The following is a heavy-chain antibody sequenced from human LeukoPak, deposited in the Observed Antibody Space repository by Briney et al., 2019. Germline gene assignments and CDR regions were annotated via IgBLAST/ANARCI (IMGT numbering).Heavy chain of an antibody. V-gene: IGHV1-2*02. CDR1: GYTFTGYY. J-gene: IGHJ5*01. Sequence: VASVKVSCKASGYTFTGYYMHWVRQAPGQGLEWMGWINPNSGGTNYAQKFQGRVTMTRDTSISTAYMELSRLRSDDTAVYYCARDRASLFPSGVGPESGWFDSWGQGTLVTVSS. D-gene: IGHD2-15*01. CDR2: INPNSGGT. CDR3: ARDRASLFPSGVGPESGWFDS.